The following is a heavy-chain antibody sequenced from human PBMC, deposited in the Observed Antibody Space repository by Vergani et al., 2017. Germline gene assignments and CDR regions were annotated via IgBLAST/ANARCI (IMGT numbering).Heavy chain of an antibody. CDR2: ISWDGGST. V-gene: IGHV3-43D*03. D-gene: IGHD6-13*01. J-gene: IGHJ6*02. CDR3: AKDIRRSSWHFSSNGFYYYYYGMDV. CDR1: GFTFDDYA. Sequence: EVQLVESGGVVVQPGGSLRLSCAASGFTFDDYAMHWVRQAPGKGLEWVSLISWDGGSTYYADSVKGRFTISRDNSKNSLYLQMNSLRAEDTALYYCAKDIRRSSWHFSSNGFYYYYYGMDVWGQGTTVTVSS.